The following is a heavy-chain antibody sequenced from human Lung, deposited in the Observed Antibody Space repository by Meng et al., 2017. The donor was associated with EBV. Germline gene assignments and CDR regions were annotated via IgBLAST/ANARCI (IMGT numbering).Heavy chain of an antibody. V-gene: IGHV1-46*01. CDR1: GYTFTSYY. J-gene: IGHJ5*02. CDR3: ARVAAAGTHWFDP. CDR2: SNPSGGST. D-gene: IGHD6-13*01. Sequence: QVQLGESGAGVKKSGASVKVSCKASGYTFTSYYMHWVRQAPGQGLEWMGISNPSGGSTSYAQKFQGRVTMTRDTSTSTVYMELSSLRSEDTAVYYCARVAAAGTHWFDPWGQGTLVTVSS.